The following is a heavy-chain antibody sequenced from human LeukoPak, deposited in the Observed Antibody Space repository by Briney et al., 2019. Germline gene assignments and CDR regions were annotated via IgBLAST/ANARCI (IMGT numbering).Heavy chain of an antibody. CDR2: IYYSGST. CDR3: ARVTVGATTTNAFDI. D-gene: IGHD1-26*01. J-gene: IGHJ3*02. V-gene: IGHV4-30-4*08. Sequence: SQTLSLTCTVSGGSLSSGDYYWSWIRQPPGKGLEWIGYIYYSGSTYYNPSLKSRVTISVDTSKNQFSLKLSSVTAADTAVYYCARVTVGATTTNAFDIWGQGTMVTVSS. CDR1: GGSLSSGDYY.